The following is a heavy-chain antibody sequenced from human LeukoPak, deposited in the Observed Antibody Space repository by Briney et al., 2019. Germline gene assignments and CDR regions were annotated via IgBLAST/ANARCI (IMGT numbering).Heavy chain of an antibody. V-gene: IGHV4-34*01. J-gene: IGHJ5*02. D-gene: IGHD2-2*02. Sequence: SETLSLTCAVYGGSFSGYYWSWIRQPPGKGLEWIGEINHSGSTNYNPSLKSQVTISVDTSKNKFSLKLSSVTAADTAVYYCARDGYCSSTSCYTALRRKRNWFDPWGQGTLVTVSS. CDR1: GGSFSGYY. CDR3: ARDGYCSSTSCYTALRRKRNWFDP. CDR2: INHSGST.